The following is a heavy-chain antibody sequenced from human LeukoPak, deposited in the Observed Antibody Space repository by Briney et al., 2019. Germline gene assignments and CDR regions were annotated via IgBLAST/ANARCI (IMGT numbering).Heavy chain of an antibody. D-gene: IGHD5/OR15-5a*01. CDR2: IYYSGST. CDR3: ASGAVESTGWFDP. V-gene: IGHV4-31*03. Sequence: TLSLTCTVSGGSISSGGYYWSWIRQHPGKGLEWIGYIYYSGSTYYNPSLKSRVTISVDTSKNQFSLKLSSVTAADTAVYYCASGAVESTGWFDPWGQGTLVTVSS. CDR1: GGSISSGGYY. J-gene: IGHJ5*02.